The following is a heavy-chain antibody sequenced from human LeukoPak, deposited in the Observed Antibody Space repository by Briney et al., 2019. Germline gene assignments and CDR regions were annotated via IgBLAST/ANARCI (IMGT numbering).Heavy chain of an antibody. V-gene: IGHV3-23*01. CDR2: ISGSGGST. CDR3: AKGHPPVGQYCGGDCSFNFDY. D-gene: IGHD2-21*02. J-gene: IGHJ4*02. CDR1: GFTFSSYA. Sequence: PGGSLRLSCAASGFTFSSYAMSWIRQAPGKGLEWVSAISGSGGSTYYADSVKGRFTISRDNSKNTLYLQMNSLRAEDTAVHYCAKGHPPVGQYCGGDCSFNFDYWGQGTLVTVSS.